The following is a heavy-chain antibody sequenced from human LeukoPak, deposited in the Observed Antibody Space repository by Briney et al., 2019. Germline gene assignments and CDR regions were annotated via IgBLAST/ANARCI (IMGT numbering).Heavy chain of an antibody. Sequence: SVKVSCKASGGTFSDYAISWVRQAPGQGLEWMGRIIPAFGVVDYAQRFQGRVTITTDESTSTAYMDLTSLRSEDTAVYYCARGGEPGGNPFDYWGQGTLVTVSS. J-gene: IGHJ4*02. CDR1: GGTFSDYA. D-gene: IGHD4-23*01. V-gene: IGHV1-69*05. CDR2: IIPAFGVV. CDR3: ARGGEPGGNPFDY.